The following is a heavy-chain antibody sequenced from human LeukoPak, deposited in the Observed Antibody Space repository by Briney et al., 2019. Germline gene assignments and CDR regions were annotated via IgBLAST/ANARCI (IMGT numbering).Heavy chain of an antibody. CDR2: IYYSGST. Sequence: SETLSLTCTVSGGSTSSYYWSWIRQPPGKGLEWIGYIYYSGSTNYNPSLKSRVTISVDTSKNQFSLKLSSVTAADTAVYYCARSKDICTNGVCSSDYWGQGTLVTVSS. D-gene: IGHD2-8*01. V-gene: IGHV4-59*01. CDR1: GGSTSSYY. CDR3: ARSKDICTNGVCSSDY. J-gene: IGHJ4*02.